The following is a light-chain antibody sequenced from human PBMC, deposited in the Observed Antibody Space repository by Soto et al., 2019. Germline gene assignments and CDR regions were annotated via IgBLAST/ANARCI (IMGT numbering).Light chain of an antibody. Sequence: SSELTQPASVSVAPEKTATITCGGANIGINAVHWYQQKPGQAPLLVVYYDSDRPSGIPERFSGSTSGNTATLTISRVEAGDEADYYCQLWNSSSDQGVFGGGTKLTVL. CDR1: NIGINA. J-gene: IGLJ3*02. CDR3: QLWNSSSDQGV. V-gene: IGLV3-21*04. CDR2: YDS.